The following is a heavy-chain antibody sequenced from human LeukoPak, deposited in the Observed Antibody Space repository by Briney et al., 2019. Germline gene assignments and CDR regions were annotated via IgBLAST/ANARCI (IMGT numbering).Heavy chain of an antibody. CDR1: GFTFSRYW. J-gene: IGHJ4*02. Sequence: GGSLRLSCTASGFTFSRYWMFWVRQTPGKGPVCVSRMNSDGTIINYADSVKGRVTISRDNTKSTLYLQMNSLRPEDTAVYYCGTLGVMWEVDYWGQGALVTVSS. CDR3: GTLGVMWEVDY. CDR2: MNSDGTII. D-gene: IGHD1-26*01. V-gene: IGHV3-74*01.